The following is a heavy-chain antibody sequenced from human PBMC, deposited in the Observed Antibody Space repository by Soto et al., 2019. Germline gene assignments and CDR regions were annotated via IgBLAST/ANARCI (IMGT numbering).Heavy chain of an antibody. J-gene: IGHJ4*02. CDR2: INHSGST. CDR1: VGSCSDFD. D-gene: IGHD3-10*01. Sequence: CGIVVGSCSDFDWRRILQPQGKGLEWIGEINHSGSTNYNPSLKSRVTVSVDTSKNQFSLKLNSVTAADTAIYYCARVALHVSGSYFFDYRGERTLVTV. CDR3: ARVALHVSGSYFFDY. V-gene: IGHV4-34*01.